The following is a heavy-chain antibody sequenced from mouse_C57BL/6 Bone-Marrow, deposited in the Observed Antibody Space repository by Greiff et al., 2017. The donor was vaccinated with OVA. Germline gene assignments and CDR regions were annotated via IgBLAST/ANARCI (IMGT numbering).Heavy chain of an antibody. CDR1: GYSFTGYY. Sequence: VQLQQSGPELVKPGASVKISCKASGYSFTGYYMNWVKQSPEKSLEWIGEINPSTGGTTYNQKFKAKATLTVDKSSSTAYMQLKSLTSEDAAVXYCARSGTSPFAYWGQGTRVTVSA. CDR2: INPSTGGT. V-gene: IGHV1-42*01. CDR3: ARSGTSPFAY. J-gene: IGHJ3*01. D-gene: IGHD4-1*01.